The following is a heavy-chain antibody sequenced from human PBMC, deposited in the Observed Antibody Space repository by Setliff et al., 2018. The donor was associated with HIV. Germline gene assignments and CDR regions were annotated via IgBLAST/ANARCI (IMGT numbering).Heavy chain of an antibody. CDR3: ARDLVEMATITPGS. V-gene: IGHV4-30-4*01. Sequence: SETLSLTCTVSGDSISSDNYYWSWIRQSPGKGLEWIGYIYYSGSAYYNPSLKSRLAISVDNAKNTLYLQMNSLRAEDTAVYYCARDLVEMATITPGSWGQGTLVTVSS. J-gene: IGHJ5*02. CDR1: GDSISSDNYY. CDR2: IYYSGSA. D-gene: IGHD5-12*01.